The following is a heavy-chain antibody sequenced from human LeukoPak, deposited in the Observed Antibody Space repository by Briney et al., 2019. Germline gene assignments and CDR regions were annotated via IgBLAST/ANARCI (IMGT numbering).Heavy chain of an antibody. CDR3: ARGKYFYDSRPVAGWYFDY. V-gene: IGHV4-59*01. D-gene: IGHD3-22*01. CDR2: LFHSGST. Sequence: SETPSLTCTVSGGSISSYYWSWIRQPAGKGLEWIGYLFHSGSTNYNPSLKSRVTISVDTSKNQFSLKLSSVTAADTAVYYCARGKYFYDSRPVAGWYFDYWGQGTLVTVSS. J-gene: IGHJ4*02. CDR1: GGSISSYY.